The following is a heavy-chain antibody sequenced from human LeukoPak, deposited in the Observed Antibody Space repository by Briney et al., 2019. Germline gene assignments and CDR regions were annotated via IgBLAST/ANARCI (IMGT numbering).Heavy chain of an antibody. J-gene: IGHJ4*02. CDR3: ARDEGIISWYIDY. D-gene: IGHD2-15*01. V-gene: IGHV3-21*01. Sequence: GGSLRLSSAASGFTFSSYSMNWVRQAPGNGLEWVSSISSSSSYIYYADSVKGRFTISRDNDKNSLYLQMNSLRAEDAAVYYCARDEGIISWYIDYWGQGTLVTVSS. CDR2: ISSSSSYI. CDR1: GFTFSSYS.